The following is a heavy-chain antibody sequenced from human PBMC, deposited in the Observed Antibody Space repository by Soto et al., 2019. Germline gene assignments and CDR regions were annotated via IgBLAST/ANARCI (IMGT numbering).Heavy chain of an antibody. CDR3: ARDLYYDFWSGYPGYYYYGMDV. V-gene: IGHV3-30-3*01. CDR2: ISYDGSNK. D-gene: IGHD3-3*01. Sequence: HPGWSLRLSCAASGFTFSSYAMHWVRQAPGKGLEWVAVISYDGSNKYYADSVKGRFTISRDNSKNTLYLQMNSLRAEDTAVYYCARDLYYDFWSGYPGYYYYGMDVWGQGTT. CDR1: GFTFSSYA. J-gene: IGHJ6*02.